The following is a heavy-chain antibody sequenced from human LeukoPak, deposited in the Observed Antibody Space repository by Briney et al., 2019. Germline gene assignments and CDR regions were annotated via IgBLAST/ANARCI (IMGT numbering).Heavy chain of an antibody. CDR3: AKGKAVEDRGYSYGLFDY. CDR2: ISGSGGST. Sequence: HPGGSLRLSCAASGFTFSSYAMSWVRQAPGKGLEWVSAISGSGGSTYYADSVKGRFTISRDNSKNTLYLQMNSLRAGDTAVYYCAKGKAVEDRGYSYGLFDYWGQGTLVTVSS. D-gene: IGHD5-18*01. J-gene: IGHJ4*02. V-gene: IGHV3-23*01. CDR1: GFTFSSYA.